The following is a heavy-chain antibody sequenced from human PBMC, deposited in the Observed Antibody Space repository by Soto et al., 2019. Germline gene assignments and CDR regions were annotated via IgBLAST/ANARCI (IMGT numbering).Heavy chain of an antibody. Sequence: PGGSLRLSCAASGFTFSSYAMSWVRQAPGKGLEWVSAISGSGGSTYYADSVKGRFTISRDNSKNTLYLQMNSLRAEDTAVYYRAKDPPLYNWNYAGYDWGQGTLVTVSS. CDR2: ISGSGGST. D-gene: IGHD1-1*01. J-gene: IGHJ4*02. CDR1: GFTFSSYA. V-gene: IGHV3-23*01. CDR3: AKDPPLYNWNYAGYD.